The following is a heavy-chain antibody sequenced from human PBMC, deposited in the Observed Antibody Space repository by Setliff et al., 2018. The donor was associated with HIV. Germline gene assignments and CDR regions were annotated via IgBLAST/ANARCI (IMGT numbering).Heavy chain of an antibody. D-gene: IGHD3-22*01. CDR2: VNTKTGNP. CDR1: GYLFTNDP. Sequence: ASVKVSCKASGYLFTNDPMNWVRQAPGQGLEWMGWVNTKTGNPTYAQDFAGRFVFSLDTSVSTAFLQISSLKAEDTAVYYCAAMIVNYYYMDVWGKGTTVTVSS. J-gene: IGHJ6*03. CDR3: AAMIVNYYYMDV. V-gene: IGHV7-4-1*02.